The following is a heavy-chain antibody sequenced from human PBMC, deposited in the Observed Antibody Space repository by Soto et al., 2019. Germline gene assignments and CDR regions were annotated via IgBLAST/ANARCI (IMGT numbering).Heavy chain of an antibody. CDR3: ARSPRVYDFWSGYYTASSYYYMDV. CDR1: GYTFTSYD. D-gene: IGHD3-3*01. V-gene: IGHV1-8*01. Sequence: QVQLVQSGAEVKKPGASVKVSCKASGYTFTSYDINWVRQATGQGLEWMGWMNPNSGNTGYAQKFQGSVTMTRNTSISTAYMELSSLRSEDTAVYYCARSPRVYDFWSGYYTASSYYYMDVWGKGTTVTVSS. CDR2: MNPNSGNT. J-gene: IGHJ6*03.